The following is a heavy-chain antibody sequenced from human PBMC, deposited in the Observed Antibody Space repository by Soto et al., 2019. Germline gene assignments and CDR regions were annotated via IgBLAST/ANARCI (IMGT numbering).Heavy chain of an antibody. Sequence: SETLSLTCTVSGISISNYYWSWIRQPPGKGLEWIGYIYDSGSTNYNPSLKSRVTISVDMSKNQFSLKLSSVTAADTAVYYCARERPDGSRLDPWSQGTLVTVSS. J-gene: IGHJ5*02. CDR1: GISISNYY. CDR3: ARERPDGSRLDP. D-gene: IGHD6-13*01. V-gene: IGHV4-59*12. CDR2: IYDSGST.